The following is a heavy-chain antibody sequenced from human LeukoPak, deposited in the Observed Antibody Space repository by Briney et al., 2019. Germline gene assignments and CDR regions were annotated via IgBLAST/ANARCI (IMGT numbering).Heavy chain of an antibody. D-gene: IGHD2-21*02. CDR2: IFPDDSDT. V-gene: IGHV5-51*01. CDR3: ASRVGVAGTFDAFDL. Sequence: GESLKISCATSGYNFPRHWIGWVRQMPGKGLEYVGVIFPDDSDTRYSSSSEGHVTISADTSINTAYLQWRSLQASDTAMYFCASRVGVAGTFDAFDLWGQGTMVTVSS. CDR1: GYNFPRHW. J-gene: IGHJ3*01.